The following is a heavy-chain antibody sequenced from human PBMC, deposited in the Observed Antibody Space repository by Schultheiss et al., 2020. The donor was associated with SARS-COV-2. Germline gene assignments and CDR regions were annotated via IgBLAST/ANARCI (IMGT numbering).Heavy chain of an antibody. J-gene: IGHJ4*03. CDR3: AKTVGATMGGYFDY. D-gene: IGHD1-26*01. CDR2: ISGSGGST. CDR1: GFTFSSYA. Sequence: GGSLRLSCAASGFTFSSYAMSWVRQAPGKGLEWVSAISGSGGSTYYADSVKGRFTISRDNFKNTLYLQMNSLRAEDTAVYYCAKTVGATMGGYFDYWGQGTTVTVSS. V-gene: IGHV3-23*01.